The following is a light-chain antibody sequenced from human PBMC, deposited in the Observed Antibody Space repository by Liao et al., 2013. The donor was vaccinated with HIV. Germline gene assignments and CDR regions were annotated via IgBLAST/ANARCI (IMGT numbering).Light chain of an antibody. V-gene: IGLV3-1*01. CDR1: NIGSRS. CDR3: QAWDSSVV. Sequence: SYELTQPPSVSVAPGTTATITCGGDNIGSRSVHWYQQKPGQSPVLVIYQDNKRPSGIPERFSGSNSGNTATLTISGTQAMDEADYYCQAWDSSVVFGGGTKLTVL. CDR2: QDN. J-gene: IGLJ2*01.